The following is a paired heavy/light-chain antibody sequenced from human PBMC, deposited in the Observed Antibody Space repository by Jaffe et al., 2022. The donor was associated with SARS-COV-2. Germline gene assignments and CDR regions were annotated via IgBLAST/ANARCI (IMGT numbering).Light chain of an antibody. CDR1: TGAVTSGHY. J-gene: IGLJ1*01. V-gene: IGLV7-46*01. CDR2: DTS. Sequence: QAVVTQEPSLTVSPGGTVTLTCGSSTGAVTSGHYPYWFQQKPGQAPRTLIYDTSNKHSWTPARFSGSLLGGKAALTLSGAQPEDEAEYYCLLSYSGARPYVFGTGTKVTVL. CDR3: LLSYSGARPYV.
Heavy chain of an antibody. Sequence: EVQLVESGGGVVQPGGSLRLSCAASGFTFDDYAMHWVRQAPGKGLEWVSLISGDGGSTYYADSVKGRFTISRDNSKNSLYLQMNSLRTEDTALYYCALWGYSYGSTRYYYYGMDVWGQGTTVTVSS. D-gene: IGHD5-18*01. V-gene: IGHV3-43*02. J-gene: IGHJ6*02. CDR1: GFTFDDYA. CDR3: ALWGYSYGSTRYYYYGMDV. CDR2: ISGDGGST.